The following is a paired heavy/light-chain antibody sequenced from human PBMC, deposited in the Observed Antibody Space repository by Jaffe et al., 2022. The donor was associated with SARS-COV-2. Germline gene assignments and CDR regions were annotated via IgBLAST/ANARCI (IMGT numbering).Light chain of an antibody. J-gene: IGKJ2*01. CDR3: LQHNSYPYT. CDR1: QGVRND. V-gene: IGKV1-17*01. CDR2: AAS. Sequence: DIQMTQSPSSLSASVGDRVTITCRASQGVRNDLGWYQQKPGKAPKRLIYAASSLQSGVPSRFSGSGSGTEFTLTISSLQPEDFATYYCLQHNSYPYTFGQGTKLEIK.
Heavy chain of an antibody. J-gene: IGHJ4*02. Sequence: QVQLVQSGAEVKKPGASVKVSCKASGYTFTSHYMHWVRQAPGQGLEWMGIINPSGGSTSHAQKFQGRVTMTRDTSTSTVYMELSSLRFEDTAVYSCARAGCGGECSLDYWGQGTLVTVSS. CDR3: ARAGCGGECSLDY. D-gene: IGHD2-21*01. CDR2: INPSGGST. V-gene: IGHV1-46*01. CDR1: GYTFTSHY.